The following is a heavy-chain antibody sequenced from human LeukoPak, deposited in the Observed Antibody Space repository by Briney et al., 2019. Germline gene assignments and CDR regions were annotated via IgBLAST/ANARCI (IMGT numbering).Heavy chain of an antibody. CDR2: IYYSGST. J-gene: IGHJ3*02. Sequence: SETLSLTCTVSGGSISSYYWSWIRQPPGKGLEWIGYIYYSGSTNYNPSLESRVTISVDTSKNQFSLKLSSVIAADTAVYYCARRGGAFDIWGQGTMVTVSS. V-gene: IGHV4-59*01. CDR3: ARRGGAFDI. CDR1: GGSISSYY. D-gene: IGHD3-10*01.